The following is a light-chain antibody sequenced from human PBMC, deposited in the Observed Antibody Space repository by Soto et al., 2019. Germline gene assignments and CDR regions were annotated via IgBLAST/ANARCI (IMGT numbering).Light chain of an antibody. J-gene: IGLJ3*02. CDR3: SSYAGSNWV. Sequence: QSALTQPPSASGSPGQSVTISCTGTSSDVGGYDYVSWYQQHPGKAPKLIIFEVTKRPSGVPDRFSASKSGNTASLTVSGLQAEDEADYYCSSYAGSNWVFGGGNKLTVL. V-gene: IGLV2-8*01. CDR2: EVT. CDR1: SSDVGGYDY.